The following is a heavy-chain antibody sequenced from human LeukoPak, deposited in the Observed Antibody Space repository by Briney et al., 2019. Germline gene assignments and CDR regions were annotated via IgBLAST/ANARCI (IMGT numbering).Heavy chain of an antibody. V-gene: IGHV4-59*12. Sequence: SETLSLTCTVSGGSISSYYWSWIRQPPGKGLEWIGYIYYTGSTNYNPSLKSRVTMSVDTSRNQFFLKLSSVTAADTAVYYCARDSSGWPFDYWGQGTLVTVSS. D-gene: IGHD6-19*01. CDR1: GGSISSYY. CDR3: ARDSSGWPFDY. J-gene: IGHJ4*02. CDR2: IYYTGST.